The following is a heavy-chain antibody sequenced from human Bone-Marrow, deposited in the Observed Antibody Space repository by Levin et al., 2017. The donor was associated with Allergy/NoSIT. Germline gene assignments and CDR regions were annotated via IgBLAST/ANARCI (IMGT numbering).Heavy chain of an antibody. V-gene: IGHV3-11*01. J-gene: IGHJ4*02. CDR2: ISSGSSTI. Sequence: GESLKISCAASGFIFSDYWLHWIRQAPGKGLEWVSYISSGSSTIKYADSVKGRFTISRDNAKNSLSLQMNSLRAEDTALYYCARSFGVVTAPNFDCWGQGTLVTVSS. D-gene: IGHD3-3*01. CDR1: GFIFSDYW. CDR3: ARSFGVVTAPNFDC.